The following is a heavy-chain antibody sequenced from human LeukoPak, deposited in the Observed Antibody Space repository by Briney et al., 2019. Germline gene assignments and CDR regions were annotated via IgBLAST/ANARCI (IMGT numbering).Heavy chain of an antibody. CDR1: GFTFSSYG. J-gene: IGHJ4*02. D-gene: IGHD1-20*01. V-gene: IGHV3-30*02. CDR3: ATITGSPHY. Sequence: PGGSLRLSCTTSGFTFSSYGMHWVRQAPGKGLEWVALISHDGENKFYADSVRGRFTISRDNSRNTVYLQMGSLRAEDTSLYYCATITGSPHYWGQGSLVTASS. CDR2: ISHDGENK.